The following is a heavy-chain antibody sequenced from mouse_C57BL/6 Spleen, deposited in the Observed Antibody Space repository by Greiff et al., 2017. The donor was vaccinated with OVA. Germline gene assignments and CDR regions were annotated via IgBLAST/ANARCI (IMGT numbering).Heavy chain of an antibody. D-gene: IGHD4-1*01. J-gene: IGHJ4*01. CDR1: GYAFSSSW. Sequence: VHLVESGPELVKPGASVKISCKASGYAFSSSWMNWVKQRPGKGLEWIGRIYPGDGDTNYNGKFKGKATLTADKPSSTAYMQLSSLTSGESAVYFCARGGLTGTYAMDYWGQGTSVTVSS. CDR3: ARGGLTGTYAMDY. V-gene: IGHV1-82*01. CDR2: IYPGDGDT.